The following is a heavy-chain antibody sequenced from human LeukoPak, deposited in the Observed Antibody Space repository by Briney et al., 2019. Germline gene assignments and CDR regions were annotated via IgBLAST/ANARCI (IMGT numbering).Heavy chain of an antibody. J-gene: IGHJ6*04. CDR3: ARTNCDGDCYSSRGWFDP. Sequence: ASVKVSCKASGYTFTGYYMHWVRQAPGQGLEWMGWINPNSGGTNYAQKFQGRVTMTRDTSISTAYMELSRLRSDDTAVYYCARTNCDGDCYSSRGWFDPWGKGTTVTVSS. CDR2: INPNSGGT. D-gene: IGHD2-21*02. V-gene: IGHV1-2*02. CDR1: GYTFTGYY.